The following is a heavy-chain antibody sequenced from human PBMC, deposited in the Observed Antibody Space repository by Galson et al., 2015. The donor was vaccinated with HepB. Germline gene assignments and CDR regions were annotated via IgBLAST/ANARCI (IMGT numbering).Heavy chain of an antibody. Sequence: SVKVSCKASGYTSTNYHIHWVRQAPGQGLEWTGIINPNDGATSYPQKFQGRVTMTRDTSTSTVYMDLSSLRSEDTAVYYCARELVATYYFDYWGQATLVTVSS. V-gene: IGHV1-46*01. CDR1: GYTSTNYH. CDR2: INPNDGAT. J-gene: IGHJ4*02. CDR3: ARELVATYYFDY. D-gene: IGHD2-15*01.